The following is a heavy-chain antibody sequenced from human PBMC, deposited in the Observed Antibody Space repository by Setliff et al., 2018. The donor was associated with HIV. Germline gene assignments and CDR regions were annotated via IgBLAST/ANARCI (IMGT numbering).Heavy chain of an antibody. CDR2: IYHTGRT. J-gene: IGHJ5*02. CDR1: GGSIDNNKYY. D-gene: IGHD3-22*01. Sequence: PSETLSLTCSASGGSIDNNKYYWTWIRQPPGKGLEWTGSIYHTGRTYYNRSLESRLTISIDTSKNQFSLKLTSVTAADTAMYYCASRIYYYDECRVLREEGFVPWGQGTLVTVSS. CDR3: ASRIYYYDECRVLREEGFVP. V-gene: IGHV4-39*01.